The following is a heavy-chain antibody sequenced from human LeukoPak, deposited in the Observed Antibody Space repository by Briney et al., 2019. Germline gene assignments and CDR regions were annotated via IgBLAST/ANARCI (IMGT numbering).Heavy chain of an antibody. CDR1: GGTFSTYA. CDR2: IIPIFGTA. D-gene: IGHD2-2*01. V-gene: IGHV1-69*13. Sequence: ASVNVSCKASGGTFSTYAISWVRQAPGQGLEWMGGIIPIFGTANYAQKFQGRVTITADESTSTAYMELSSLRSEDTAVYYCATSLEADPYCSSTSCYGSYYYYGMDVWGQGTTVTVSS. J-gene: IGHJ6*02. CDR3: ATSLEADPYCSSTSCYGSYYYYGMDV.